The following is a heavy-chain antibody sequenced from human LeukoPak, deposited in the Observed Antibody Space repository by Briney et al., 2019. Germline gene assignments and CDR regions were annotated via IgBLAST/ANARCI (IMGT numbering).Heavy chain of an antibody. CDR2: INPNSGDA. J-gene: IGHJ6*02. V-gene: IGHV1-2*02. Sequence: ASVTVSCKASGYTFNAYYLHWVRQAPGQGLEWMGWINPNSGDANLAQRFQGRVTLTRDTSITTAYMELSSLRSDDTAVYYCAGYASGSYGHTFYYYYSMDVWGQGTTVTVSS. D-gene: IGHD3-10*01. CDR1: GYTFNAYY. CDR3: AGYASGSYGHTFYYYYSMDV.